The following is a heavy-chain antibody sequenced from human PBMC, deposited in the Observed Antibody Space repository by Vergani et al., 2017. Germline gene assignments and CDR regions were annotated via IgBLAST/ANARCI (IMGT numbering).Heavy chain of an antibody. J-gene: IGHJ6*02. D-gene: IGHD3-10*01. V-gene: IGHV3-21*01. CDR1: GFTFSNAW. CDR3: ARTGEWMRSNNGPPDYVFALDV. Sequence: EVQLVESGAGLVKPGGSLRLSCAASGFTFSNAWMSWVRQAPGKGLEWVASISSSSAYIDYVDSIKGRFTISRDNAKRSVFLQMNSLRAEDTAVYYCARTGEWMRSNNGPPDYVFALDVWGQGTTVIVSS. CDR2: ISSSSAYI.